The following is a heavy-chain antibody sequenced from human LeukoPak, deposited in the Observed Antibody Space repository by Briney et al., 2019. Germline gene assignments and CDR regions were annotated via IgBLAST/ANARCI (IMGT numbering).Heavy chain of an antibody. CDR3: ARAGKKVTSSSLTDY. CDR2: INSDGSTT. V-gene: IGHV3-74*01. Sequence: GGPLRLSSAAFEFTFSSYWMHRVRQAQGKGLVWVSRINSDGSTTTYAESVKGRFTISSDNAKNTLYLQMNSLRAEDTAVYYCARAGKKVTSSSLTDYWGQGTLVTVSS. D-gene: IGHD6-13*01. CDR1: EFTFSSYW. J-gene: IGHJ4*02.